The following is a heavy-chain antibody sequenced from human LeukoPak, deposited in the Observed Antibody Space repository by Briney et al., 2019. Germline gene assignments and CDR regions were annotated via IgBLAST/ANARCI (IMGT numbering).Heavy chain of an antibody. J-gene: IGHJ3*02. D-gene: IGHD3-22*01. CDR1: GGSISSYY. V-gene: IGHV4-59*08. CDR2: IYYSGST. Sequence: SETLSLTCTVSGGSISSYYWSWIRQPPGKGLEWIGYIYYSGSTNYNPSPKSRVTISVDTSKNQFSLKLSSVTAADTAVSYCARREANYYDSSGYQTAFDIWGQGTMVTVSS. CDR3: ARREANYYDSSGYQTAFDI.